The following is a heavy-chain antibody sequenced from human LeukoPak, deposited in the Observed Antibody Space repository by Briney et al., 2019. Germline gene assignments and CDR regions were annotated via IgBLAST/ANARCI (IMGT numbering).Heavy chain of an antibody. Sequence: GGSLRLSCAASGFTFSSYGMHWVRQAPGKGLEGVAFIRYDGSNKYYADSVKGRFTISRDNSKNTLYLQMNSLRAEDTAVYYCAKDLVVVVAATPERNWFDPWGQGTLVTVSS. J-gene: IGHJ5*02. V-gene: IGHV3-30*02. CDR2: IRYDGSNK. D-gene: IGHD2-15*01. CDR1: GFTFSSYG. CDR3: AKDLVVVVAATPERNWFDP.